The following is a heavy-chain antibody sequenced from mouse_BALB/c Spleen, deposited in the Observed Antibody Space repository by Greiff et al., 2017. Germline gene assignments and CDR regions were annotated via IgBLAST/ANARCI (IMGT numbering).Heavy chain of an antibody. CDR3: ARQLPRTFAY. V-gene: IGHV14-1*02. CDR1: GFNITDYY. D-gene: IGHD5-5*01. Sequence: VQLQQSGAELVRPGALVKLSCKASGFNITDYYMHWVKQRPEQGLEWIGCIDPENGNIIYDPKFQGKASITADTSSNTAYLQLSSLTSEDTAVYYGARQLPRTFAYWGQGTLVTVSA. J-gene: IGHJ3*01. CDR2: IDPENGNI.